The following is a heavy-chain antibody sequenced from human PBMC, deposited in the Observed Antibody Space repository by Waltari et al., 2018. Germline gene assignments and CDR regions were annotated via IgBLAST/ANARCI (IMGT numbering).Heavy chain of an antibody. CDR2: IYYSGST. CDR1: GGSISSYY. V-gene: IGHV4-59*01. D-gene: IGHD3-10*01. CDR3: ARANAAGSYSYYFDY. J-gene: IGHJ4*02. Sequence: QVQLQESGPGLVKPSETLSLTCTVSGGSISSYYWSWIRQPPGKGLEWIGYIYYSGSTNYNPALKSRVTISVDTSKNQFSLKLSSVTAADTAVYYCARANAAGSYSYYFDYWGQGTLVTVSS.